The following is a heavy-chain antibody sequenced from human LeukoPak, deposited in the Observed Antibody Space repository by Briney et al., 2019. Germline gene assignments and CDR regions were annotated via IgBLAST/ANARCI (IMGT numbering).Heavy chain of an antibody. Sequence: SVKVSCKASGGTFSSYAISWVRQAPGQGLEWMGRIIPNLGIANYAQRFQGRVTITADKSTSTAYMELSSLRSEDTAVYYCAQTVVTAIPFAFLFDYWGQGTLVTVSS. CDR3: AQTVVTAIPFAFLFDY. D-gene: IGHD2-21*02. J-gene: IGHJ4*02. CDR2: IIPNLGIA. V-gene: IGHV1-69*04. CDR1: GGTFSSYA.